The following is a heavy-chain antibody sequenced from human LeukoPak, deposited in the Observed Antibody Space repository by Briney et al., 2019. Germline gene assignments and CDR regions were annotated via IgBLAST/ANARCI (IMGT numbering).Heavy chain of an antibody. CDR3: AKPTRGYYYDSSAYAPGRLDP. CDR2: ISGGGGNT. CDR1: GLTFSNYA. V-gene: IGHV3-23*01. Sequence: GGSLRLSCAASGLTFSNYAMSWVRQAPGKGLEWVSGISGGGGNTYYADSVKGRFTISRDNSKNTLYLQMNNLRADDTAVYYCAKPTRGYYYDSSAYAPGRLDPWGQGTLVTVSS. J-gene: IGHJ5*02. D-gene: IGHD3-22*01.